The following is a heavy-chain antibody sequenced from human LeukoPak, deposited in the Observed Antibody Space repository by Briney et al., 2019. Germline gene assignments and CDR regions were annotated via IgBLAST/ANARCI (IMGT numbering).Heavy chain of an antibody. V-gene: IGHV1-18*01. D-gene: IGHD1-26*01. CDR2: ISAYNGNT. CDR3: ARGGSGSYLAHNWFDP. CDR1: GYTFTSYG. Sequence: ASVKVSCKASGYTFTSYGISWVRQAPGQGLEWMGWISAYNGNTNYAQKLQGRVTTTTDTSTSTAYMELRSLRSDDTAVYYCARGGSGSYLAHNWFDPWGQGTLVTVSS. J-gene: IGHJ5*02.